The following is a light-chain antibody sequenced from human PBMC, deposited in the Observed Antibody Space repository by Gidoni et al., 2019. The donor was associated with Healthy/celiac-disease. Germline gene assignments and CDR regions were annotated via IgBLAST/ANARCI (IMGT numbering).Light chain of an antibody. J-gene: IGKJ1*01. CDR3: QQYGSSPMT. CDR1: QSVTSSY. CDR2: DAS. Sequence: VLTQSPGTLSLSPGKRATLSCRSSQSVTSSYLAWYQQKPGQAPRLLIYDASSRATGIPDRFRGSGAGTDFTHNISRLKTEDVAVYYCQQYGSSPMTFGQGTKVEIK. V-gene: IGKV3-20*01.